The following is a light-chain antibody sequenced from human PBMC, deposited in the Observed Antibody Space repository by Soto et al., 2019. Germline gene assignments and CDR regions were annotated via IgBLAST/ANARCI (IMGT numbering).Light chain of an antibody. CDR2: GVS. J-gene: IGKJ5*01. Sequence: EIVMTQSPATLSVSPWERATLSCRASQSVSSNLAWYQQKPGQAPRLLIYGVSTRATGIPARFSGSGSGTEFTLTISSLQSEDFAVYYCQQYNNWPAITFGQGTRLEI. CDR3: QQYNNWPAIT. V-gene: IGKV3D-15*01. CDR1: QSVSSN.